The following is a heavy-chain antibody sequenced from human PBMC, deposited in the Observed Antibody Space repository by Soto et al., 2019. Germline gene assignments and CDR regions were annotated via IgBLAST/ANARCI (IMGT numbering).Heavy chain of an antibody. V-gene: IGHV3-33*01. CDR1: GFTFSSYG. J-gene: IGHJ4*02. CDR2: IWYDGSNK. Sequence: QVQLVESGGGVVQPGRSLRLSCAASGFTFSSYGMHWVRQAPGKGLEWVAVIWYDGSNKYYADSVKGRFTISRDNSKNTLYLQMNSLRAEDTAVYYCARGLEGFVDYFYYWGQGTLVTVSS. CDR3: ARGLEGFVDYFYY. D-gene: IGHD3-16*01.